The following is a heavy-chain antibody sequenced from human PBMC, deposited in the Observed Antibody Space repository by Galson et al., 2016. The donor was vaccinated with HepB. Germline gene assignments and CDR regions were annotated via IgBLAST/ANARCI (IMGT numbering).Heavy chain of an antibody. D-gene: IGHD6-19*01. V-gene: IGHV3-23*01. CDR3: AKEADITGWSFFDY. Sequence: SLRLSCAASGFSFSNSGMSWVRQAPEKGLEWVSAISAGGAYTYYADSVKGRFTISRDNYKNTLYLQMNNLRAEDTAVYYCAKEADITGWSFFDYWGRGTLVTVSS. CDR1: GFSFSNSG. J-gene: IGHJ4*02. CDR2: ISAGGAYT.